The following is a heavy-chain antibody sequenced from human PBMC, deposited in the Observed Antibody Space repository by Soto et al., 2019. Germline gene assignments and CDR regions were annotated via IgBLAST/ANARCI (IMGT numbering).Heavy chain of an antibody. J-gene: IGHJ6*02. CDR2: IYPSDSYT. Sequence: RGESLRISCKGSGYSFTSYWIGWVRQMPGKGLEWMGMIYPSDSYTNYSPSFQGHVTISADKSISTAYLQWSSLKASDTAMYYCATYRGYSYGPRENYGMDVWGQGTTVTVSS. CDR3: ATYRGYSYGPRENYGMDV. D-gene: IGHD5-18*01. V-gene: IGHV5-10-1*01. CDR1: GYSFTSYW.